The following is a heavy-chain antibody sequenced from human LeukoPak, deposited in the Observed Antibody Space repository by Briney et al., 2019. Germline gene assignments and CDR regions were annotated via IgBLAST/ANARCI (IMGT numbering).Heavy chain of an antibody. CDR1: GFTFSSYS. Sequence: GGSLRLSCAASGFTFSSYSMNWVRQAPGKGLEWVSYISSSSSTIYYADSAKGRFTISRDNAKNSLYLQMNSLRAEDTAVYYCARERWGVYWGQGTLVTVSS. V-gene: IGHV3-48*04. D-gene: IGHD3-10*01. CDR3: ARERWGVY. CDR2: ISSSSSTI. J-gene: IGHJ4*02.